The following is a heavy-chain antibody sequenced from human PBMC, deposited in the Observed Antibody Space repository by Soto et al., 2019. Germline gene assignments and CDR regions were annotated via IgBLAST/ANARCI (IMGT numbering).Heavy chain of an antibody. Sequence: QEQLVESGGGVVQPGMSLRLSCEGSGFTFRRHGMHWVRQSPGKGLEWLAVIWSDGSEQYYADSVKGRFTISRDNSKNMLYLQLNTLTVEDTAVYYCARWSNHKVVDPWGQGTMVTVS. V-gene: IGHV3-33*03. J-gene: IGHJ5*02. CDR2: IWSDGSEQ. CDR1: GFTFRRHG. CDR3: ARWSNHKVVDP. D-gene: IGHD2-8*02.